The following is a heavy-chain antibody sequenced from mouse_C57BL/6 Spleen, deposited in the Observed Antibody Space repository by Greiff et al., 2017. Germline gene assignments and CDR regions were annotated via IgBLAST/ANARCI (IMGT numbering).Heavy chain of an antibody. D-gene: IGHD2-12*01. Sequence: VQLQQSGPELVKPGASVKISCKASGYAFSSSCMNWVKQRPGKGLEWIGRIYPGDGDTNYNGKFKGKATLTADKSSSTAYMQLSSLTSEDSAVYFCARPAHSEEGAWFAYWGQGTLVTVAA. CDR3: ARPAHSEEGAWFAY. V-gene: IGHV1-82*01. CDR1: GYAFSSSC. J-gene: IGHJ3*01. CDR2: IYPGDGDT.